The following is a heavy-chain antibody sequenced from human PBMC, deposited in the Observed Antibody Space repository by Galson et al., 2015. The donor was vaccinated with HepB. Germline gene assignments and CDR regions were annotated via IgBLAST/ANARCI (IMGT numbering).Heavy chain of an antibody. CDR3: MRVAADLGGFDP. J-gene: IGHJ5*02. D-gene: IGHD6-13*01. V-gene: IGHV1-18*01. CDR1: GYTFISHG. Sequence: SVKVSCKASGYTFISHGISWVRQAPGQGLEWMGWISPYDGRTNYAQIFQGRVTMTTDTPTSTAYMELRSLRSDDTAVYYCMRVAADLGGFDPWGQGTLVTVSS. CDR2: ISPYDGRT.